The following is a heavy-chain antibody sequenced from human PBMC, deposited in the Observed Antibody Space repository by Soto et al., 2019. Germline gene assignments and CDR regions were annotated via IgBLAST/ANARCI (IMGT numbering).Heavy chain of an antibody. CDR3: ARDHGRQLWFGGMDV. CDR2: ISYDGSNK. CDR1: GFTFSSYA. J-gene: IGHJ6*02. V-gene: IGHV3-30-3*01. D-gene: IGHD3-10*01. Sequence: GGSLRLSCAASGFTFSSYAMHWVRQAPGKGLEWVAVISYDGSNKYYADSVKGRFTISRDNSKNTLYLQMNSLRAEDTAVYYCARDHGRQLWFGGMDVWGQGTTVTVSS.